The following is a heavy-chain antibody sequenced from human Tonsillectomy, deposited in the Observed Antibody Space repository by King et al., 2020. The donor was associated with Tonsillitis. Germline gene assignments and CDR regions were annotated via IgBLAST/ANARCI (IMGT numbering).Heavy chain of an antibody. J-gene: IGHJ3*02. D-gene: IGHD2-2*01. CDR1: GFTFTTSV. CDR2: IVVDSGNT. Sequence: IQLVQSGPEVKKPGTSVKVSCKASGFTFTTSVMQWVRQARGQRLEWIGWIVVDSGNTNYAQNFQERVTITRDMSKGTAYMELSSLRSEDTAIYYCASSHQGAFDIWGQGTMVTVSS. CDR3: ASSHQGAFDI. V-gene: IGHV1-58*02.